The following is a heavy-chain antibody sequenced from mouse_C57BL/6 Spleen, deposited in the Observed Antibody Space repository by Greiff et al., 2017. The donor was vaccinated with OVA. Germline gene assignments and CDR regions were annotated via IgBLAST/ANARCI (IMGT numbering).Heavy chain of an antibody. V-gene: IGHV1-50*01. Sequence: QVQLQQPGAELVKPGASVKLSCKASGYTFTSYWMQWVKQRPGQGLEWIGEIDPSDSYTNYNQKFKGKATLTVDTSSSTAYIQLSSLTSEDSAVYYCARRSPLDVWGTGTTVTVSS. CDR3: ARRSPLDV. J-gene: IGHJ1*03. CDR2: IDPSDSYT. CDR1: GYTFTSYW.